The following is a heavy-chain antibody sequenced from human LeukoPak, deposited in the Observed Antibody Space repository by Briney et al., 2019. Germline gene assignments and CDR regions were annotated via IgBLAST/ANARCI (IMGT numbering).Heavy chain of an antibody. V-gene: IGHV4-34*01. Sequence: PSETLYLTCDVYGASFSGYSWGWIPKPPGKGLEWTRELNHGGGANYTPSLKSRVTISVDTSKNQFSLKLSSVTAADTAVYYCARGGSTVTTISDYWGQGTLVTVSS. J-gene: IGHJ4*02. D-gene: IGHD4-17*01. CDR3: ARGGSTVTTISDY. CDR2: LNHGGGA. CDR1: GASFSGYS.